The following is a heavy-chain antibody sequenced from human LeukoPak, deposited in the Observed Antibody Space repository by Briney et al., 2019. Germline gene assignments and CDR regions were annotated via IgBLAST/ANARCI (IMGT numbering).Heavy chain of an antibody. CDR2: IWYDGSNK. J-gene: IGHJ3*02. CDR1: GFTFSSYG. V-gene: IGHV3-33*06. D-gene: IGHD1-14*01. Sequence: GGSLRLSCAASGFTFSSYGMHWVRQAPGKGLERVAVIWYDGSNKYYADSVKGRFTISRDNSKNTLYLQMNSLRAEDTAVYYCAKAPEGVDAFDIWGQGTMVTVSS. CDR3: AKAPEGVDAFDI.